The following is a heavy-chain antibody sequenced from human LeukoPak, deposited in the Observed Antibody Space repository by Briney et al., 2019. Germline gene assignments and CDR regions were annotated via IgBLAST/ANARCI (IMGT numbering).Heavy chain of an antibody. Sequence: SGGSLRLSCAASGFTFSRHSINWVRQAPGKGLEWVSSISSSSSYIYYADSVKGRFTISRDNAKNSLYLQMNSLRAEDTAVYYCARDSGNYLDAFDIWGQGTMVTVSS. V-gene: IGHV3-21*01. CDR2: ISSSSSYI. J-gene: IGHJ3*02. CDR1: GFTFSRHS. D-gene: IGHD1-7*01. CDR3: ARDSGNYLDAFDI.